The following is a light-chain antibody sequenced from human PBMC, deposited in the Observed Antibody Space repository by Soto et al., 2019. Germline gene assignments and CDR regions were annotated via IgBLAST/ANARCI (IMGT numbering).Light chain of an antibody. J-gene: IGKJ1*01. CDR2: GAS. CDR1: QSVSSN. V-gene: IGKV3-15*01. CDR3: QQYNNWPGT. Sequence: EIVMTQSPATLSVSPGERATLSCRASQSVSSNLAWYQQKPGPAPWLIIYGASTRATGIPARFSGSGSGTEFTLTISSRQSEDVAVYYCQQYNNWPGTFGEGTKVEIK.